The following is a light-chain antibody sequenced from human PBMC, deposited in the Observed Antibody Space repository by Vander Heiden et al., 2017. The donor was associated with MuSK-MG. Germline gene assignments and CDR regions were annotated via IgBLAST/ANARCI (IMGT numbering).Light chain of an antibody. V-gene: IGLV2-8*01. Sequence: QSALTHPPSASGSPGQSVTISCTGTSSDVGGYNSVSWYQEHPGKAPKLMINEGTKRPSGVPDRFTGAKSGNTASLTVAGLQAADEAHEDCITNTGSTEVVIGGGTKLTVL. J-gene: IGLJ2*01. CDR2: EGT. CDR3: ITNTGSTEVV. CDR1: SSDVGGYNS.